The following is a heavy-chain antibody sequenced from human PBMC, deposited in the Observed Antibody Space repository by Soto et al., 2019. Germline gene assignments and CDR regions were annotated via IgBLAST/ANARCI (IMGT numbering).Heavy chain of an antibody. CDR1: GGTFSSYT. CDR3: ARAGLGAAGTKGDAFDI. Sequence: QVQLVQSGAEVKKPGSSVKVSCKASGGTFSSYTISWVRQAPGQGLEWMGRIIPILGIANYAQKFQGRVRITADKSTSTAYMELSSLRSEDTAVYYCARAGLGAAGTKGDAFDIWGQGTMVTVSS. J-gene: IGHJ3*02. CDR2: IIPILGIA. D-gene: IGHD6-13*01. V-gene: IGHV1-69*02.